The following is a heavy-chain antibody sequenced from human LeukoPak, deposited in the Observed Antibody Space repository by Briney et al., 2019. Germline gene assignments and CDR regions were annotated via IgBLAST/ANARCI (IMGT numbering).Heavy chain of an antibody. V-gene: IGHV3-21*01. J-gene: IGHJ6*02. CDR3: ARDGDGPYSSDWYYPLGYYYYGMDV. CDR2: ISSSSSYI. D-gene: IGHD6-19*01. Sequence: PGGSLRLSCAASGFTFSSYSMNWVRQAPGKGLEWVSSISSSSSYIYYADSVKGRFTISRDNAKNSLYLQMNSLRAEDTAVYYCARDGDGPYSSDWYYPLGYYYYGMDVWGQGTTVTVSS. CDR1: GFTFSSYS.